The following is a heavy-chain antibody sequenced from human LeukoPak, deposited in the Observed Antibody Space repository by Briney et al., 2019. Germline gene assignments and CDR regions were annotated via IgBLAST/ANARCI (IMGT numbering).Heavy chain of an antibody. D-gene: IGHD6-13*01. Sequence: SETLSLTCTVSGGSVSSGSYYWSWIRQPPGKGLEWIGYIYYSGSTNYNPSPKSRVTISVDTSKNQFSLKLSSVTAADTAVYYCARVISSSWYLGMDVWGQGTTVTVSS. J-gene: IGHJ6*02. CDR1: GGSVSSGSYY. CDR3: ARVISSSWYLGMDV. CDR2: IYYSGST. V-gene: IGHV4-61*01.